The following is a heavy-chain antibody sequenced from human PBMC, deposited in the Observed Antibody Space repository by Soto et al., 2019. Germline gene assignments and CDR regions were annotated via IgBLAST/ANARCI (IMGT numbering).Heavy chain of an antibody. CDR2: MNPNSGNT. V-gene: IGHV1-8*01. CDR3: AGDRNGMDV. Sequence: QVQLVQSGAEVKKPGASVKVSCKASGDTFTNYDIKWVRQATGQGLEWMGWMNPNSGNTGYAQKFQGRVTMTRNTSISTADMELSSLRSEDTAVYYCAGDRNGMDVWGQGTTVTVSS. CDR1: GDTFTNYD. J-gene: IGHJ6*02.